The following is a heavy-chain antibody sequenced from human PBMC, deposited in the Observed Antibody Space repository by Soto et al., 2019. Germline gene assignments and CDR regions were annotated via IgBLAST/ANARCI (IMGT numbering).Heavy chain of an antibody. D-gene: IGHD5-12*01. CDR3: ASQRGYSGYDRYYYYMDV. CDR1: GYSFTSYW. V-gene: IGHV5-51*01. Sequence: PGESLKISCKGSGYSFTSYWIGWVRQMPGKGLEWMGIIYPGDSDTRYSPSFQGQVTISADKSISTAYLQWSSLKASDTAMYYCASQRGYSGYDRYYYYMDVRGKGTTVTVSS. J-gene: IGHJ6*03. CDR2: IYPGDSDT.